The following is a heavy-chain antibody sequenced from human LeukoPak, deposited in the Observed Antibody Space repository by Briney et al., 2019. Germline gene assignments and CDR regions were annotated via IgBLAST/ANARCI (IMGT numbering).Heavy chain of an antibody. Sequence: SETLSLTCTVSGGSISSSSYYWGWIRQPPGKGLEWIGSIYYSGSTYYNPSLKSRVTMSVDTSKNQFSLKLSSVTAADTAVYYCARDHYDILTGYSSNPNWFDPWGQGTLVTVSS. CDR1: GGSISSSSYY. V-gene: IGHV4-39*07. D-gene: IGHD3-9*01. J-gene: IGHJ5*02. CDR2: IYYSGST. CDR3: ARDHYDILTGYSSNPNWFDP.